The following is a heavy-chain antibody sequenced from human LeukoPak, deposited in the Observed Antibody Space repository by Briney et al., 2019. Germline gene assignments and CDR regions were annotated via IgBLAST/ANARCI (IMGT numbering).Heavy chain of an antibody. V-gene: IGHV3-23*01. Sequence: GGSLRLSCAASGFTFSSYAMSWVRQAPGKGLEWVSAISGNGDNTYYADSVKGLFTISRDNSKNTLYLQMNSLRVEDTAVYYCARGDGFMIRDWGQGTLVTVSS. CDR1: GFTFSSYA. D-gene: IGHD3-10*01. CDR2: ISGNGDNT. J-gene: IGHJ4*02. CDR3: ARGDGFMIRD.